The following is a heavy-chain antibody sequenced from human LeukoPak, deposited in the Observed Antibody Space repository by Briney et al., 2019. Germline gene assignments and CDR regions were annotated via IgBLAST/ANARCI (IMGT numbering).Heavy chain of an antibody. V-gene: IGHV4-34*01. CDR2: INHSGST. D-gene: IGHD3-22*01. CDR3: ARGARYYYDSSGYPDY. Sequence: SETLSLTCAVYGGSFSGYYWSWIRQPPGKGLEWIGEINHSGSTNYNPSLKSRVTISVDTSKNQFSLKLSSVTAADTAVYYCARGARYYYDSSGYPDYWGQGTLVTVSS. J-gene: IGHJ4*02. CDR1: GGSFSGYY.